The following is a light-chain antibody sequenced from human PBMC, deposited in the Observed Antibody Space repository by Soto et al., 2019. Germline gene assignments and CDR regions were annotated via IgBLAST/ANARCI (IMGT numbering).Light chain of an antibody. CDR3: CLYAVTFYV. CDR2: DVS. CDR1: SSDVGTYDF. J-gene: IGLJ1*01. Sequence: QSVLTQPLSLSGSPGQSVTISCTGTSSDVGTYDFVSWYQQHPGKAPRLMIFDVSERPSGVPDRFSGSKSGNTASLTISGLQAEDEADYYCCLYAVTFYVFGTGTKVTVL. V-gene: IGLV2-11*01.